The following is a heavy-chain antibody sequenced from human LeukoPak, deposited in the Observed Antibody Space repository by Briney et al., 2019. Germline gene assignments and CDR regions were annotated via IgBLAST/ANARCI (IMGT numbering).Heavy chain of an antibody. J-gene: IGHJ4*02. Sequence: QTGGSLRLPCAASGFTFSTCTMYWVRHPPGKGLEWVSAISGSGGSTYYADSVKGRFTISRDNSKNTLYLQMNSLRAEDTAVYYCAKDQYSSDNFDYWGQGTLVTVSS. CDR3: AKDQYSSDNFDY. CDR2: ISGSGGST. V-gene: IGHV3-23*01. CDR1: GFTFSTCT. D-gene: IGHD6-19*01.